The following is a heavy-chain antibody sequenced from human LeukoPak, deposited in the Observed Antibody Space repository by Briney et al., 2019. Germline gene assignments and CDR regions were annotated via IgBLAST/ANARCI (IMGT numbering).Heavy chain of an antibody. CDR2: ISYDGSNK. V-gene: IGHV3-30-3*01. Sequence: GGSLRLSCAASGFTFSSYAMHWVRQAPGKGLEWVAVISYDGSNKYYADSVKGRFTISRDNSTNTLYLQMNSLRAEDTAVYYCARDRSSGGNPPYCYGMDVWGQGTTVTVSS. D-gene: IGHD4-23*01. CDR3: ARDRSSGGNPPYCYGMDV. CDR1: GFTFSSYA. J-gene: IGHJ6*02.